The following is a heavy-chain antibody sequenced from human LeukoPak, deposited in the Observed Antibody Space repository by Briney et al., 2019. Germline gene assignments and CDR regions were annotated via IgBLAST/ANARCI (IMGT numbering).Heavy chain of an antibody. CDR3: AKDLGGTVSHFDN. CDR1: GFSFSTYA. D-gene: IGHD3-16*01. Sequence: GGSLRLSCAASGFSFSTYATSWVRQAPGKGLEWVLSIDGDGGSSTYYAGRFSISRDNSKNTLYLQMDSLRAEDTAVYYCAKDLGGTVSHFDNWGQGTLVTASS. V-gene: IGHV3-23*01. CDR2: IDGDGGSST. J-gene: IGHJ4*02.